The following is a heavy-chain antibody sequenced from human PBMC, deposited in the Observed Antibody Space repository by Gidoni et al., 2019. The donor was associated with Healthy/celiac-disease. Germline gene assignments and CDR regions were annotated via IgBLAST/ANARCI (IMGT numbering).Heavy chain of an antibody. V-gene: IGHV3-9*01. Sequence: EVQLVASGGGLVQPGRSLRLCCAASGFTFGDYAMHWVRQAPGKGLEWVSGISWNSGSIGYADSVKGRFTISRDNAKNSLYLQMNSLRAEDTALYYCAKSGYYYDSSGYPYFDYWGQGTLVTVSS. CDR1: GFTFGDYA. J-gene: IGHJ4*02. D-gene: IGHD3-22*01. CDR2: ISWNSGSI. CDR3: AKSGYYYDSSGYPYFDY.